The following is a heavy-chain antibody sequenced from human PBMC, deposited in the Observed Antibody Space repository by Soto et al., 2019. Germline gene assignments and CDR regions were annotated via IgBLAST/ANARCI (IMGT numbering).Heavy chain of an antibody. D-gene: IGHD4-17*01. CDR2: INAGNGDT. CDR1: VYTLSNCA. J-gene: IGHJ4*02. CDR3: ASEIDATTATSLDY. Sequence: XSVKVSCKASVYTLSNCAVHWVRQAPGQGLEWMGWINAGNGDTKYSQKFQDRVTITRDTSASTAYMELSSLRFEDTAVYYCASEIDATTATSLDYWGQGTLVTVSS. V-gene: IGHV1-3*01.